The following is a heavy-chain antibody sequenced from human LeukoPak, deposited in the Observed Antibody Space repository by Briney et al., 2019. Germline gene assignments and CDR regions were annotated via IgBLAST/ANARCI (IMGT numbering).Heavy chain of an antibody. Sequence: VASVKVSCKASGYTFTTYDIHWVRQATGQGLEWVGWMNPDSGKTCYAQKFQGRVTMTRNTSISTADMELSSLRSEDTAVYYCARKLRLGELSFGYWGQGTLVTVSS. CDR1: GYTFTTYD. V-gene: IGHV1-8*01. D-gene: IGHD3-16*02. CDR2: MNPDSGKT. CDR3: ARKLRLGELSFGY. J-gene: IGHJ4*02.